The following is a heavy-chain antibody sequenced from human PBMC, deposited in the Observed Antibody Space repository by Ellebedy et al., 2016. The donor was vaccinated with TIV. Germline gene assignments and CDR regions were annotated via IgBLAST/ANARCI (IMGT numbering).Heavy chain of an antibody. CDR1: GFTFSSYA. V-gene: IGHV3-23*01. CDR2: ISGSGGST. D-gene: IGHD6-19*01. J-gene: IGHJ4*02. Sequence: GESLKISXAASGFTFSSYAMSWVRQAPGKGLEWVSAISGSGGSTYYADSVKGRFTISRDNSKNTLYLQMNSLRAEDTAVYYCATPATYSSGWYRWLGDSAYWGQGTLVTVSS. CDR3: ATPATYSSGWYRWLGDSAY.